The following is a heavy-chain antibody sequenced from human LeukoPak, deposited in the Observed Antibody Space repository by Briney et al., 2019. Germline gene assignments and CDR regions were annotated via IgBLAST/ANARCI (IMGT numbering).Heavy chain of an antibody. V-gene: IGHV1-2*02. CDR3: ARDLGYSYGWPAPYNWFDP. D-gene: IGHD5-18*01. J-gene: IGHJ5*02. Sequence: GASVKVSCKASGYTFTGYYMHWVRQAPGQGLEWMGWINPNSGGTNYAQKFQGRVTMTRDTSISTAYMELSRLRSDGTAVYYCARDLGYSYGWPAPYNWFDPWGQGTLVTVSS. CDR1: GYTFTGYY. CDR2: INPNSGGT.